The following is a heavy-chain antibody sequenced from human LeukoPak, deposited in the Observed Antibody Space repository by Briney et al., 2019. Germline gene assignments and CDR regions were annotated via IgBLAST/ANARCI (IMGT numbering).Heavy chain of an antibody. D-gene: IGHD3-9*01. CDR3: ARVANITTFGMDV. V-gene: IGHV3-33*01. CDR1: GFTFSSFG. Sequence: PGGSLRLSCAASGFTFSSFGMHWVRQAPGKGLEWVAVIWYDGSKKYYEDSVKGRFTISRDNSKNTLYLQMSSLRGEDTSVYYCARVANITTFGMDVWGQGTTVTVSS. CDR2: IWYDGSKK. J-gene: IGHJ6*02.